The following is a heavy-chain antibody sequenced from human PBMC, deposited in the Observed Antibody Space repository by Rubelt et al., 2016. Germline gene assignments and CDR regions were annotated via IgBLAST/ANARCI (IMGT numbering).Heavy chain of an antibody. J-gene: IGHJ4*02. D-gene: IGHD3-10*01. CDR3: TRRNQWFGDGFDY. CDR2: INPNSGGT. Sequence: APGQGLEWMGRINPNSGGTNYAQNFQGRGTMTRDTSISTAYMDLSRLRSDDTAVYYCTRRNQWFGDGFDYWGQGSLVTVSS. V-gene: IGHV1-2*06.